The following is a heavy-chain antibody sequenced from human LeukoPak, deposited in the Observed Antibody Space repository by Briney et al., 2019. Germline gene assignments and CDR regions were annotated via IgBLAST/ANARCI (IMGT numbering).Heavy chain of an antibody. D-gene: IGHD5-18*01. J-gene: IGHJ4*02. Sequence: GGSLRLSCAASGFTFRSYSMNWVRQAPGKGLEWVSYISSSSSTIYYADSVKGRFTISRDNAKNSLYLQMNSLRDEDTAVYYCARDSPTLGYSYGLNWGQGTLVTVSS. CDR2: ISSSSSTI. CDR3: ARDSPTLGYSYGLN. V-gene: IGHV3-48*02. CDR1: GFTFRSYS.